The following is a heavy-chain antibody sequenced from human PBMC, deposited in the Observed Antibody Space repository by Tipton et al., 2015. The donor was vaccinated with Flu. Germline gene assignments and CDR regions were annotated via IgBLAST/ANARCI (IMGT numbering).Heavy chain of an antibody. D-gene: IGHD2/OR15-2a*01. V-gene: IGHV3-30*03. CDR1: GFTFSTYG. CDR3: ARDKNEFYAFEN. J-gene: IGHJ4*02. Sequence: QLVQSGGGVVQPGRSLRLSCAASGFTFSTYGMHWVRQAPGKGLEWVAVISYDGSNKYYADSVKGRFTISRDNSKNMVYLQMNSLRAEDTAVYYCARDKNEFYAFENWAQGTLVTVSS. CDR2: ISYDGSNK.